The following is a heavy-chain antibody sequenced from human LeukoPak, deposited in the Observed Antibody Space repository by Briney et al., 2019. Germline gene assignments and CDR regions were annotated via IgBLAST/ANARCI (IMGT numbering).Heavy chain of an antibody. CDR2: IKQDGSGK. J-gene: IGHJ3*02. V-gene: IGHV3-7*01. CDR1: GFTFSSYW. CDR3: EGYCSSTSCRDAFDI. Sequence: GGSLRLSCAASGFTFSSYWMSWVRQAPGKGLEWVANIKQDGSGKYYVDSVKGRFTISRDNAKNSLYLQMNSLRAEDTAVYYCEGYCSSTSCRDAFDIWGQGTMVTVSS. D-gene: IGHD2-2*01.